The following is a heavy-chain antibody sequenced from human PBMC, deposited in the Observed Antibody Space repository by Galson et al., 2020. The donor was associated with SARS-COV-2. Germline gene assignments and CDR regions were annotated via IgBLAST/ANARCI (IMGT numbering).Heavy chain of an antibody. CDR1: GGSISSYY. V-gene: IGHV4-59*01. Sequence: ETSETLSLTCTVSGGSISSYYWSWIRQPPGKGLEWIGYIYYSGSTNYNPSLKSRVTISVDTSKNQFSLKLSSVTAADTAVYYCARFNRAKRDGYNSYCFDYWGQGTLVTVSS. D-gene: IGHD5-12*01. CDR3: ARFNRAKRDGYNSYCFDY. J-gene: IGHJ4*02. CDR2: IYYSGST.